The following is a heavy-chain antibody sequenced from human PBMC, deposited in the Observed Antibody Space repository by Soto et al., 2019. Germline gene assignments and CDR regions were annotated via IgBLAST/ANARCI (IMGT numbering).Heavy chain of an antibody. Sequence: SETLSLTCTVSGGSISSYYWSWIRQPPGKGLEWIGYIYYSGSTNYNPSLKSRVTISVDTSKNQFSLKLSSVTAADTAVYYCARYTSVTTFDYWGQGTLVTVSS. CDR3: ARYTSVTTFDY. J-gene: IGHJ4*02. CDR1: GGSISSYY. V-gene: IGHV4-59*01. CDR2: IYYSGST. D-gene: IGHD4-17*01.